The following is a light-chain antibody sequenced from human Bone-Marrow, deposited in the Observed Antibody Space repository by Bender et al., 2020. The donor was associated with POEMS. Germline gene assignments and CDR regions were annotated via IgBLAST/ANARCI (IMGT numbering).Light chain of an antibody. V-gene: IGLV1-44*01. CDR2: INN. CDR3: CSYGGRSTPIV. J-gene: IGLJ1*01. CDR1: SSNIGTNP. Sequence: QSVLTQPPSASGTPGQRVTISCSGSSSNIGTNPVNWYQQLPGTAPKLLIYINNQQPSGVPDRFSGSKSGTSASLAISGLQSEDEADYYCCSYGGRSTPIVFGTGTKVTVL.